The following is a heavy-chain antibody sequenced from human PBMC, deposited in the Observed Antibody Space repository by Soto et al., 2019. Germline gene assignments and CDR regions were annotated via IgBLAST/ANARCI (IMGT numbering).Heavy chain of an antibody. CDR3: AITHLRFGEHHY. Sequence: QVQLVQSGAEVKKPGASVKVSCKASGYTFTSYDINWVRQATGQGLEWMGWMNPNSGNTGNAQKFQARVTMTRNTSISTAYIELSSPRSEDTAVYYCAITHLRFGEHHYWGQGTLVTVSS. J-gene: IGHJ4*02. D-gene: IGHD3-10*01. CDR1: GYTFTSYD. V-gene: IGHV1-8*01. CDR2: MNPNSGNT.